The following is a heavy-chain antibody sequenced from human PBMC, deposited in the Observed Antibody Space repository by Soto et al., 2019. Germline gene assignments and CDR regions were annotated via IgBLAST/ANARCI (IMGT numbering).Heavy chain of an antibody. V-gene: IGHV3-53*01. J-gene: IGHJ4*02. CDR2: IYSGGST. D-gene: IGHD6-19*01. CDR1: GFSVSTNY. Sequence: PGGSLRLSCAASGFSVSTNYMTWVRQAPGKGLEWVSVIYSGGSTYYADSVKGRFTISRDNSKNTLHLQMNSLRDEDTAVYYCARGSGSLYYFDFWGRGTLVTVSS. CDR3: ARGSGSLYYFDF.